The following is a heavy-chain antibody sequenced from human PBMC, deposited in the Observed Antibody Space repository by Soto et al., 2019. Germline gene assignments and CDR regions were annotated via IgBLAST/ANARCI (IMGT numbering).Heavy chain of an antibody. J-gene: IGHJ4*02. CDR3: AKDSNLRNSNCHPR. V-gene: IGHV3-23*01. CDR1: GFTFSNYA. Sequence: GGSLRLSCAASGFTFSNYAMSWLRQAPGKGLEWVSTISGGGGSTYYADSVRGRSTISRDNSKDTLYLQMYGLRPEDTAIYYSAKDSNLRNSNCHPRWGQGTLVTVSS. D-gene: IGHD3-3*02. CDR2: ISGGGGST.